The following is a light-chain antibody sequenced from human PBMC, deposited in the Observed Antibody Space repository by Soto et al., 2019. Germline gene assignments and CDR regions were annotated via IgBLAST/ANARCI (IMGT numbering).Light chain of an antibody. Sequence: DIVMTQSPDYLAVSLGERATINCKSNQSVLYSSNNKNYLAWYQQKPGQHPKLLIYWASTRESGVPDRFSGSGSGTDFTLTISSLQPEDFATYYCQQYDSFSVTFGQGTKVDIK. J-gene: IGKJ1*01. V-gene: IGKV4-1*01. CDR2: WAS. CDR1: QSVLYSSNNKNY. CDR3: QQYDSFSVT.